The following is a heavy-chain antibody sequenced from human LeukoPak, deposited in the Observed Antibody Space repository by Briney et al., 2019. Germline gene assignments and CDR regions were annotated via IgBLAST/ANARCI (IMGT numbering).Heavy chain of an antibody. CDR1: GGSFSGYY. V-gene: IGHV4-34*01. J-gene: IGHJ4*02. CDR2: IYHSGST. Sequence: SETLSLTCAVYGGSFSGYYWSWIRQPPGKGLEWIGEIYHSGSTNYNPSLKSRVTISVDKSKNQFSLKLSSVTAADTAVYYCARGQDYYGSGNYYRSDYWGQGTLVTVSS. CDR3: ARGQDYYGSGNYYRSDY. D-gene: IGHD3-10*01.